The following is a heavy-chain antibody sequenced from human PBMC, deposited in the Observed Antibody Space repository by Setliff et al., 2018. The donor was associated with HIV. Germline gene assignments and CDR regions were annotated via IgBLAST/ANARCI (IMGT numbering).Heavy chain of an antibody. CDR3: ARHDGTYCGGDCYLLGYFDL. J-gene: IGHJ2*01. CDR2: IYHSGST. Sequence: PSETLSLTCAVSAYSISGGYYWGWIRQPPGKGLEWIGSIYHSGSTYYNPSLKSRVTLSVDTSKNQFPLKLSSVTAADTAVYYCARHDGTYCGGDCYLLGYFDLWGRGTLVTVSS. CDR1: AYSISGGYY. V-gene: IGHV4-38-2*01. D-gene: IGHD2-21*02.